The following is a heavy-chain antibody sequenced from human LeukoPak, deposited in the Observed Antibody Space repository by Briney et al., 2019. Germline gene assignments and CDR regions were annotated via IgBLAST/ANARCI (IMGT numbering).Heavy chain of an antibody. Sequence: GGSLRLSCAASGFTFSSYVMSWVRQAPGKGLEWVSGISGSGGNTYYADSVRGRFTISRDNSKNTLYLQMSSLRAEDTAAYYCAKDLHPGGSPDAFDIWGQGTMVTVSS. CDR1: GFTFSSYV. D-gene: IGHD2-15*01. CDR3: AKDLHPGGSPDAFDI. CDR2: ISGSGGNT. J-gene: IGHJ3*02. V-gene: IGHV3-23*01.